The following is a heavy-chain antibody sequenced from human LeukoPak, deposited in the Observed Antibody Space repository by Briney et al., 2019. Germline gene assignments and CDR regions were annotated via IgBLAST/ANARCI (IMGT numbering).Heavy chain of an antibody. CDR1: GGSFSGYY. CDR2: INHSGST. CDR3: ARGMVRGVHFDY. V-gene: IGHV4-34*01. J-gene: IGHJ4*02. Sequence: SETLSLTCAVYGGSFSGYYWSWIRQPPGKGLEWIGEINHSGSTNYNPSLKSRVTISVDTSKNQFSLKLSSVTAADTAVYYCARGMVRGVHFDYWGQGTLVTVS. D-gene: IGHD3-10*01.